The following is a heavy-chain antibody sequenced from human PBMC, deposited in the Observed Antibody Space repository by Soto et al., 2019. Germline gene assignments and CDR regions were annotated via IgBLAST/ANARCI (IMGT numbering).Heavy chain of an antibody. J-gene: IGHJ4*02. CDR2: IYYSGST. Sequence: QVQLQESGPGLVKPSQTLSLTCTVSGGSISSGDYYWSWIRQPPGKGLEWIGYIYYSGSTYYNPSLKSRVTISVDTSKNQFSLKLSSVTAADTAVYYCARVGRGYSVNSYYFDYWGQGTLVTVSS. CDR3: ARVGRGYSVNSYYFDY. V-gene: IGHV4-30-4*01. D-gene: IGHD5-12*01. CDR1: GGSISSGDYY.